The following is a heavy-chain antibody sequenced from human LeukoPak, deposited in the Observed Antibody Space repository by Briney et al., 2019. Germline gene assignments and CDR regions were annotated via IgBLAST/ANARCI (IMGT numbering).Heavy chain of an antibody. CDR1: GYTLTSYG. CDR3: ARESRPSIAARLDAFDI. D-gene: IGHD6-6*01. V-gene: IGHV1-18*01. Sequence: ASVKVSCKASGYTLTSYGISWVRQAPGQGLEWMGWISAYNGNTNYAQKLQGRVTMTTDTSTSTAYMELRSLRSDDTAVYYCARESRPSIAARLDAFDIWGQGTMVTVSS. CDR2: ISAYNGNT. J-gene: IGHJ3*02.